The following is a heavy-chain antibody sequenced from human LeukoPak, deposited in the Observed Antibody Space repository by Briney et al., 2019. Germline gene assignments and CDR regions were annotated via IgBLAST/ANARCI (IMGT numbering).Heavy chain of an antibody. Sequence: SETLSLTCTVSGDSVSNGNYYWSWLRQPPGKALEWIGYIYYTGKTYYNPSLEGRVTILVDTSRNHFSVKLSSVTAADAAVYYCARSQNYYGSGDYWSQGTLVTVSS. J-gene: IGHJ4*02. CDR3: ARSQNYYGSGDY. CDR1: GDSVSNGNYY. V-gene: IGHV4-61*03. D-gene: IGHD3-10*01. CDR2: IYYTGKT.